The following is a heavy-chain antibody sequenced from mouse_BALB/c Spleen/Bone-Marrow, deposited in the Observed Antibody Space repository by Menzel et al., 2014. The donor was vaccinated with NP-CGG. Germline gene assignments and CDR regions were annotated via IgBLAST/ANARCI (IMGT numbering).Heavy chain of an antibody. CDR2: IYPGDGST. CDR1: GYTFTSYY. Sequence: QVQLQQSGPELAKPGASVRMSCKASGYTFTSYYIHWVKQRPGQGLEWIGWIYPGDGSTKYNEKFKGKTTLTADKSSSTAYMLLSSLTSEDSAIYFCARGGGMDYWGQGTSVTVSS. CDR3: ARGGGMDY. V-gene: IGHV1S56*01. J-gene: IGHJ4*01.